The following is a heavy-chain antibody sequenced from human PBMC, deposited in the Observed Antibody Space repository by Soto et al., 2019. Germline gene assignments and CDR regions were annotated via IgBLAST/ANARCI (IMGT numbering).Heavy chain of an antibody. D-gene: IGHD5-12*01. CDR2: IIPIPGIA. J-gene: IGHJ4*02. V-gene: IGHV1-69*02. CDR3: ASRRKVATTEDDY. CDR1: GGTFSSYT. Sequence: QVQLVQSGAEVKKPGSSVKVSCKASGGTFSSYTISWVRQAPGQGLEWMGRIIPIPGIATYAQKFQGRVTITADNSRSTGYMELSSLRSEDTAVYYCASRRKVATTEDDYWGQGTLVTVSS.